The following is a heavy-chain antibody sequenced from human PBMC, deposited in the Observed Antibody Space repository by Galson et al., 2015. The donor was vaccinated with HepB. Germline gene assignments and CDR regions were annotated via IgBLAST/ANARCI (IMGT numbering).Heavy chain of an antibody. Sequence: ETLSLTCSVSGGSISSGSYYWGWIRQPPGKGLEWIGSIFYTGNTFYNWSLKSRVTISVDTSRDQFSLKLSSVTAADTAVYFCARHYYAFDFWGHGTMVTVSS. CDR3: ARHYYAFDF. D-gene: IGHD1-26*01. CDR2: IFYTGNT. CDR1: GGSISSGSYY. J-gene: IGHJ3*01. V-gene: IGHV4-39*01.